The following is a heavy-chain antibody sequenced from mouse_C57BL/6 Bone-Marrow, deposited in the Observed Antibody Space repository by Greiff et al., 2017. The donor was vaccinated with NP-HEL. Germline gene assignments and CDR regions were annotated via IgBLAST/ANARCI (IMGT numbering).Heavy chain of an antibody. CDR3: ATVLYFYDYDGEGDY. J-gene: IGHJ2*01. CDR1: GYTFTSYG. CDR2: IDTGNGYT. V-gene: IGHV1-58*01. Sequence: EVQLQQSGAELVRPGSSVKMSCKTSGYTFTSYGINWVKQRPGQGLEWIGYIDTGNGYTEYNEKFKGKATLTSDTSSSTAYLQLSSLTSEDSAIYFCATVLYFYDYDGEGDYWGQGTTLTVSS. D-gene: IGHD2-4*01.